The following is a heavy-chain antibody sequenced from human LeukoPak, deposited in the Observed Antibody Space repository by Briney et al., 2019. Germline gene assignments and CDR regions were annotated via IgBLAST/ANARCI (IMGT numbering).Heavy chain of an antibody. CDR1: GFTFSSYW. V-gene: IGHV3-74*01. CDR2: INSDGSST. J-gene: IGHJ4*02. D-gene: IGHD6-19*01. Sequence: GGSLRLSCAASGFTFSSYWMHWVRQAPGKGLVWVSRINSDGSSTSYADSVEGRFTISRDNAKNTLYLQMNSLRAEDTAVYYCARVMRSGWYWYFDYWGQGTLVTVSS. CDR3: ARVMRSGWYWYFDY.